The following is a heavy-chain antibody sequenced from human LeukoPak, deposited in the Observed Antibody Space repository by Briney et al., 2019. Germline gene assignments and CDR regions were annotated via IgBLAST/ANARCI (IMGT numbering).Heavy chain of an antibody. CDR1: GGSISSSNW. J-gene: IGHJ6*03. V-gene: IGHV4-4*02. CDR2: IYHSGST. CDR3: ARGITIFGVVTARDYYMDV. D-gene: IGHD3-3*01. Sequence: PSETLSLTCAVSGGSISSSNWWSWVRQPPGKGLEWIGEIYHSGSTNYNPSLKSRITISVDKSKNQFSLKLSSVTAADTAVYYCARGITIFGVVTARDYYMDVWGKGTTVTVSS.